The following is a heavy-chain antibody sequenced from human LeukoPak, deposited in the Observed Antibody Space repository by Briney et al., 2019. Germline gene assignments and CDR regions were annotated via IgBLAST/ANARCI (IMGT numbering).Heavy chain of an antibody. D-gene: IGHD4-23*01. Sequence: SETLSLTCAVYGGSFSGYYWSWIRQHPGKGLEWIGYIYYSGSTYYNPSLKSRVTISVDTSKNQFSLKLSSVTAADTAVYYCASGGNSEGPGYWGQGTLVTVSS. CDR3: ASGGNSEGPGY. V-gene: IGHV4-31*11. CDR1: GGSFSGYY. J-gene: IGHJ4*02. CDR2: IYYSGST.